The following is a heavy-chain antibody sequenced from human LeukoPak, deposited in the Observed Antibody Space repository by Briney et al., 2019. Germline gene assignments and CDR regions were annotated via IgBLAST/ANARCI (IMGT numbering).Heavy chain of an antibody. CDR3: ARDVLLWFGDYYYMDV. J-gene: IGHJ6*03. CDR2: IYSGGST. CDR1: GFTVSSNY. V-gene: IGHV3-53*01. Sequence: GGSLRLSCAASGFTVSSNYMSWVRQAPGKGLEWVSVIYSGGSTYYADSVKGRFTISRDNSKNTLYLQMNSLRAEDTAVYYCARDVLLWFGDYYYMDVWGKGTTVTVSS. D-gene: IGHD3-10*01.